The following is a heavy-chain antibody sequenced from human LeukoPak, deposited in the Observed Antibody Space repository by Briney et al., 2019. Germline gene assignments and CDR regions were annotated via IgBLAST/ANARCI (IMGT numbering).Heavy chain of an antibody. CDR1: GFTFSNYA. Sequence: GGSLRLSCAASGFTFSNYAMSWVRQAPGKGLEWVSIISLTGGSTYYADSVKDRFTISRDNSKNTLYLHINSLRAEDTARYYCVRRGSYFDYWGQGTLVAVSS. J-gene: IGHJ4*02. CDR3: VRRGSYFDY. CDR2: ISLTGGST. V-gene: IGHV3-23*01. D-gene: IGHD6-6*01.